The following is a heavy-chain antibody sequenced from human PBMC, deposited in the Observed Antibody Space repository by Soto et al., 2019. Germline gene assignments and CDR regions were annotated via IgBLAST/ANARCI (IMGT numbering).Heavy chain of an antibody. D-gene: IGHD3-16*01. CDR1: GFTFSSYS. CDR2: ISSSSSTI. V-gene: IGHV3-48*01. Sequence: GGSLRLSCAASGFTFSSYSMNWVRQAPGKGLEWVSYISSSSSTIYYADSVKGRFTISRDNGKYSLYLQMNSLRAEDTAVYYCARDRGPPGFGYYYYYYMDVWGKGTTVTVSS. J-gene: IGHJ6*03. CDR3: ARDRGPPGFGYYYYYYMDV.